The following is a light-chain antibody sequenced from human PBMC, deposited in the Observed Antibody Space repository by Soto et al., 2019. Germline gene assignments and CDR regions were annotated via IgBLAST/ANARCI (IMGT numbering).Light chain of an antibody. CDR1: QSISSW. J-gene: IGKJ1*01. V-gene: IGKV1-5*01. CDR2: DAS. CDR3: QQYNSYSQT. Sequence: DIQMTQSPSTLSASVGDRVTITCRASQSISSWLAWYQQKPGKAPKLLIYDASSLESGVPSRLSGSGSGTKFTLTIISLQPDDFATYYCQQYNSYSQTFGQGTKVDIK.